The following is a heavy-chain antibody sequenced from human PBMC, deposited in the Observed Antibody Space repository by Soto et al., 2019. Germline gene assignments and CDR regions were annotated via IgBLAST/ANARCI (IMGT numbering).Heavy chain of an antibody. CDR3: AKPPDYNWNDY. CDR2: GSGSGGGT. D-gene: IGHD1-20*01. V-gene: IGHV3-23*01. Sequence: EVQLLESGGGLVQPGGSLRLSCAASGFTFSSYTMSWVRQAPGKGLQWISAGSGSGGGTYYADSVKGRFTISRDNSKDALYLQMNNLRAEDTAVYYCAKPPDYNWNDYWGQGTLVTVSS. CDR1: GFTFSSYT. J-gene: IGHJ4*02.